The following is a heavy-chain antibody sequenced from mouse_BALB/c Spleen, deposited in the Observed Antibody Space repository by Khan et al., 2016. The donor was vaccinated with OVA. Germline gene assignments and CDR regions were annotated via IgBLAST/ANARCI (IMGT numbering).Heavy chain of an antibody. CDR1: GFSLTTYG. J-gene: IGHJ4*01. Sequence: QVQLKQSGPGLVAPSQSLSITCTVSGFSLTTYGVHWVRQPPGKGLEWLVVIWRDGSTNSNSVLKSRLSISKDNYKSQVFLKMHRLQTDDTAMDYCARWFDGYSSLYAMDYWGQGTSVTVSS. CDR3: ARWFDGYSSLYAMDY. D-gene: IGHD2-3*01. CDR2: IWRDGST. V-gene: IGHV2-6*02.